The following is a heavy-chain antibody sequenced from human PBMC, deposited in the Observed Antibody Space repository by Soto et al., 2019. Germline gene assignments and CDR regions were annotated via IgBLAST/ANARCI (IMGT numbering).Heavy chain of an antibody. J-gene: IGHJ6*02. Sequence: GGSLRLSCAASGFIFSNYFMNWVRQAPGKGLEWVSAISGSGDSTYFADSVRGRFTISRDNSRSTLYLQLNSLRAEDTAFYYCVRSIAYDFFDDWGRGTTVTVSS. CDR3: VRSIAYDFFDD. V-gene: IGHV3-23*01. CDR1: GFIFSNYF. D-gene: IGHD3-3*01. CDR2: ISGSGDST.